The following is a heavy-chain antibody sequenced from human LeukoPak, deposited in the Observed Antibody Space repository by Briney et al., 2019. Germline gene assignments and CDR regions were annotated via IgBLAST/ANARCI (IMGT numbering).Heavy chain of an antibody. CDR1: GITLSNYG. CDR2: ISDTGGRT. CDR3: AKRGVVIRVILVGFHKEAYYFDS. V-gene: IGHV3-23*01. Sequence: GGSLRLSCAVSGITLSNYGMTWVRQAPGKGLEWVAGISDTGGRTNYADSVKGRFTISRDNPKNTLCLQMNSLRAEDTAVYFCAKRGVVIRVILVGFHKEAYYFDSWGQGALVTVSS. J-gene: IGHJ4*02. D-gene: IGHD3-22*01.